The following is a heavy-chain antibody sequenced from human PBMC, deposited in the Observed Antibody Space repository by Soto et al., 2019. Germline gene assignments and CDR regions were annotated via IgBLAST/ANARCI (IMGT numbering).Heavy chain of an antibody. J-gene: IGHJ4*02. V-gene: IGHV3-30-3*01. Sequence: QVQLVESGGGVVQPGRSLRLSCAASGFTFSSYAMHWVRQAPGKGLEWVAVISYDGSNKYYADSVKGRFTISRDNSKNPLYLQMNSLRAEDTAVYYCARGRNYGSGSYYGGGIDYWGQGTLVTVSS. D-gene: IGHD3-10*01. CDR2: ISYDGSNK. CDR3: ARGRNYGSGSYYGGGIDY. CDR1: GFTFSSYA.